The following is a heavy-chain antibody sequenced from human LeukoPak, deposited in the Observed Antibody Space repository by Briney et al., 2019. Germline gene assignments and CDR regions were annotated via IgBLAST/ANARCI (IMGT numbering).Heavy chain of an antibody. J-gene: IGHJ3*02. CDR1: GGSISSGAYY. CDR3: ARVMVRGVIGAFDI. D-gene: IGHD3-10*01. Sequence: SQTLSLTCTVSGGSISSGAYYWSWIRQPPGKGLEWIGYIYHSGSTYYNPSLKSRVTISVDRSKNQFSLNLSSVTAADTAVYYCARVMVRGVIGAFDIWGQGTMVTVSS. V-gene: IGHV4-30-2*01. CDR2: IYHSGST.